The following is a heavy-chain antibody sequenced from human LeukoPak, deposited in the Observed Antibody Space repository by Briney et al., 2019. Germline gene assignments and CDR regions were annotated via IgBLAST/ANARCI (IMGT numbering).Heavy chain of an antibody. CDR2: ISYDGSNK. Sequence: GGSLRLSCAASGFTFSSYAMHWVRQAPGKGLEWVAVISYDGSNKYYADSVKGRFTISRDNSKNTLYLQMNSLRAEDTAVYYCAREGNPYSSSWTRNAFDIWGQGTMVTVSS. CDR1: GFTFSSYA. J-gene: IGHJ3*02. V-gene: IGHV3-30-3*01. D-gene: IGHD6-13*01. CDR3: AREGNPYSSSWTRNAFDI.